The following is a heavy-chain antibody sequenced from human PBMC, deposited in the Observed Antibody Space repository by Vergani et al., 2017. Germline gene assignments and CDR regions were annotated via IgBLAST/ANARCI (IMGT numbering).Heavy chain of an antibody. CDR1: GGSFSGYY. CDR3: AGGRGYSGYDGTLRDFDY. J-gene: IGHJ4*02. CDR2: IYTSGST. Sequence: QVQLQQWGAGLLKPSETLSLTCAVYGGSFSGYYWSWIRQPAGKGLEWIGRIYTSGSTNYNPSLKSRVTMSVDTSKNQFSLKLSSVTAADTAVYYCAGGRGYSGYDGTLRDFDYWGQGTLVTVSS. D-gene: IGHD5-12*01. V-gene: IGHV4-59*10.